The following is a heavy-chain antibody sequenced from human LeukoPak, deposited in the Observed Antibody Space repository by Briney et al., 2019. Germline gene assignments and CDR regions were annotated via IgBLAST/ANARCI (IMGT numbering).Heavy chain of an antibody. CDR2: ISGSGGST. CDR3: ARDSGSGWYVGLDY. V-gene: IGHV3-23*01. Sequence: GGSLRLSCAVSGFTFSSYAMSWVRQAPGKGLEWVSAISGSGGSTYYADSVKGRFTISRDNSKNTLYLQMNSLRAEDTAVYYCARDSGSGWYVGLDYWGQGTLVTVSS. J-gene: IGHJ4*02. CDR1: GFTFSSYA. D-gene: IGHD6-19*01.